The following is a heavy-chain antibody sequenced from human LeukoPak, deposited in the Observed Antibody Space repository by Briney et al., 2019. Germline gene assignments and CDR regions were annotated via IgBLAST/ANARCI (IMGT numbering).Heavy chain of an antibody. CDR2: MNPNSGNT. CDR1: GYTFTSYD. Sequence: GASVKVSCKASGYTFTSYDINWVRQATGRGLEWMGWMNPNSGNTGYAQKFQGRVAMTRNTSISTAYMELSSLRSEDTAVYYCARWKYSSSWYDFAYYYYGMDVWGQGTTVTVSS. CDR3: ARWKYSSSWYDFAYYYYGMDV. D-gene: IGHD6-13*01. V-gene: IGHV1-8*01. J-gene: IGHJ6*02.